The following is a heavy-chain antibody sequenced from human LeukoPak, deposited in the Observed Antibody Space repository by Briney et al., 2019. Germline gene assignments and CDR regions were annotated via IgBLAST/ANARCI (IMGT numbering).Heavy chain of an antibody. CDR2: INHSGST. D-gene: IGHD3-22*01. J-gene: IGHJ4*02. Sequence: PSETLSLTCAVYGGSFIGYYWSWIRQPPGKGLEWIGEINHSGSTNYNPSLKSRVTISVDTSKNQFSLKLSSVTAADTAVYYCARGGWLLYLSKKYDSSGYYSDFDYWGQGTLVTVSS. V-gene: IGHV4-34*01. CDR1: GGSFIGYY. CDR3: ARGGWLLYLSKKYDSSGYYSDFDY.